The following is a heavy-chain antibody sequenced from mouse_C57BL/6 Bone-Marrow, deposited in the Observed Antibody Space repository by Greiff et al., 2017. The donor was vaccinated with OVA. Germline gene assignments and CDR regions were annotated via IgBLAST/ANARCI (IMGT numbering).Heavy chain of an antibody. CDR2: ISSGGSYT. Sequence: EVHLVESGGDLVKPGGSLKLSCAASGFTFSSYGMSWVRQTPDKRLEWVATISSGGSYTYYPDSVKGRFTISRDNAKNTLYLQMSSLKSEDTAMYYCARYYYGSSPYAMDYWGKGTSVTVSS. CDR1: GFTFSSYG. V-gene: IGHV5-6*01. D-gene: IGHD1-1*01. CDR3: ARYYYGSSPYAMDY. J-gene: IGHJ4*01.